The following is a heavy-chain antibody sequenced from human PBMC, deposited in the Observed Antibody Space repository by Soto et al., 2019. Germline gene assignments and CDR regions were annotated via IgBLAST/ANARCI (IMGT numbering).Heavy chain of an antibody. CDR1: GVSISNSSYY. Sequence: SETLSLTCTVSGVSISNSSYYWGWILRPPGKGLEWIGTIYYSGITYYNPSLKSRVTISVDTSTNQFSLKLTSVTAADTAVYYCARHGSNWGQGTLVTVSS. CDR2: IYYSGIT. V-gene: IGHV4-39*01. CDR3: ARHGSN. J-gene: IGHJ4*02.